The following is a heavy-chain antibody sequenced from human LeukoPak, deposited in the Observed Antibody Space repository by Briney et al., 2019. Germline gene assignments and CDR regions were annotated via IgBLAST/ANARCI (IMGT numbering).Heavy chain of an antibody. CDR2: IYYSGST. V-gene: IGHV4-59*01. D-gene: IGHD3-22*01. CDR1: GGSISSYY. Sequence: SETLSLTCTVSGGSISSYYWSWIRQPPGKGLEWIGYIYYSGSTNYNPSLKSRVTISVDTSKNQFSLKLSSVTAAVTAVYYCARGITMIVHDAFDIWGQGTMVTVSS. J-gene: IGHJ3*02. CDR3: ARGITMIVHDAFDI.